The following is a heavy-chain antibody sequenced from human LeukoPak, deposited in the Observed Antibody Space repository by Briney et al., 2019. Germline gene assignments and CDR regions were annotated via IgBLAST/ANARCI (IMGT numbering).Heavy chain of an antibody. J-gene: IGHJ4*02. Sequence: SGTLFLTCAVSGGSISSSNWWSWIRQPAGKGLEWIGRIYSSGSTDYNPSLKSRLTMSIDTSKNQFSLKLSSVTAADTAVYYCARVSIGGGGDYWGQGTLVTVSS. CDR3: ARVSIGGGGDY. CDR2: IYSSGST. V-gene: IGHV4-4*07. CDR1: GGSISSSNW. D-gene: IGHD6-6*01.